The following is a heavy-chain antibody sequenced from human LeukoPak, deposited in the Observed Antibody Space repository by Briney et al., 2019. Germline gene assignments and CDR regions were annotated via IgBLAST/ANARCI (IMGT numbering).Heavy chain of an antibody. CDR3: ASGGYYDSGGYYYNAFDI. D-gene: IGHD3-22*01. Sequence: GASVKVSCKASGYTFTSYDINWVRQATGQGLEWMGWMNPNSGNTGYAQKFQGRVTMTRNTSISTAYMDLSSMSPEDTAVYYCASGGYYDSGGYYYNAFDIWGQGTMVTVSS. CDR2: MNPNSGNT. V-gene: IGHV1-8*01. J-gene: IGHJ3*02. CDR1: GYTFTSYD.